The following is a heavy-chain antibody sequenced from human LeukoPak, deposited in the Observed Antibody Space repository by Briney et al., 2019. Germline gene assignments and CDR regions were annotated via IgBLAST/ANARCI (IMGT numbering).Heavy chain of an antibody. Sequence: SETLSLTCTVSGGSISSYYWSWIRQPAGRGLEWIGRIHTSGSTNYNPSLKSRITMSGDTSKNQFSLKLSSVTAADTAVYYCARDLGIQLSYNAFDIWGQGTMVTVSS. J-gene: IGHJ3*02. V-gene: IGHV4-4*07. D-gene: IGHD5-18*01. CDR1: GGSISSYY. CDR2: IHTSGST. CDR3: ARDLGIQLSYNAFDI.